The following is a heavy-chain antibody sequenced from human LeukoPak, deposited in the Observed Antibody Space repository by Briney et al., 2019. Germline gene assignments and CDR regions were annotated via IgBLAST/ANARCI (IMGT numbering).Heavy chain of an antibody. CDR3: ARDGAPSSVAVAGTSDY. D-gene: IGHD6-19*01. CDR2: INPSGGST. V-gene: IGHV1-46*01. CDR1: GYTFTNYY. Sequence: ASVKVSCKTSGYTFTNYYMHWVRQAPGQGLEWMGIINPSGGSTSYAQKFQGRVTMTRDTSISTAYMELSRLRSDDTAVYYCARDGAPSSVAVAGTSDYWGQGTLVTVSS. J-gene: IGHJ4*02.